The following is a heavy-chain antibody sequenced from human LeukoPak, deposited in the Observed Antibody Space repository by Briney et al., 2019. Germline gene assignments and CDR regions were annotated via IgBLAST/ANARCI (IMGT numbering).Heavy chain of an antibody. Sequence: GRSLRLSCAASGFTFHDYAMHWVRQAPGKGLEWVSGFSWNGAGIGYADSVKGRLTISRDNAKNSLYLQMNSLRAEDTALYYCAKGWNNSSWYAGYYDFWGQGTLVTVSS. CDR1: GFTFHDYA. D-gene: IGHD6-13*01. V-gene: IGHV3-9*01. CDR3: AKGWNNSSWYAGYYDF. CDR2: FSWNGAGI. J-gene: IGHJ4*02.